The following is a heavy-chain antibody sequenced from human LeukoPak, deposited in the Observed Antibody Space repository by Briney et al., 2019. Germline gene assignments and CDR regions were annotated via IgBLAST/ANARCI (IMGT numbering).Heavy chain of an antibody. J-gene: IGHJ4*02. D-gene: IGHD3-22*01. CDR2: INHSGST. CDR1: GGSFSGYY. Sequence: SETLSLTCAVYGGSFSGYYWSWIRQPPGKGLEWIGEINHSGSTNYNPSLKSRVTISVDTSKNQFSLKLSSVTAADTAVYYCARRDRQQLVPYYYDSSGYYYWGQGTLVTVSS. CDR3: ARRDRQQLVPYYYDSSGYYY. V-gene: IGHV4-34*01.